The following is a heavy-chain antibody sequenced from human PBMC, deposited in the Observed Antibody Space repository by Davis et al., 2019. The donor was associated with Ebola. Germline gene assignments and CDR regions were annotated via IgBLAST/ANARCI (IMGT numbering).Heavy chain of an antibody. Sequence: GGSLRLSCAASGFSFSSHWLSWVRQAPGMGLDWVASIKQDESEKYYVDSVKGRFTISRDNAKNSLYLQMNSLRAEDTAVYYCARVYYDILTGYYTDYWGQGTLVTVSS. CDR1: GFSFSSHW. CDR2: IKQDESEK. V-gene: IGHV3-7*04. D-gene: IGHD3-9*01. CDR3: ARVYYDILTGYYTDY. J-gene: IGHJ4*02.